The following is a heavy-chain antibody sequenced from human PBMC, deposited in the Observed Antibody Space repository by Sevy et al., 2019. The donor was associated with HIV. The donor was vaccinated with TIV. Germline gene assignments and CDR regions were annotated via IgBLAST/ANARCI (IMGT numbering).Heavy chain of an antibody. V-gene: IGHV3-48*02. CDR2: IRSSSSTI. J-gene: IGHJ3*02. CDR1: GFTFSSYS. Sequence: GGSLRLSCAASGFTFSSYSMNWVRLAPGKGLEWVSYIRSSSSTIYYADSVKGRFTISRDNAKNSLYLQMNSLRDEDTAVYYCARGHYDSSIAFDIWGQGTMVTVSS. CDR3: ARGHYDSSIAFDI. D-gene: IGHD3-22*01.